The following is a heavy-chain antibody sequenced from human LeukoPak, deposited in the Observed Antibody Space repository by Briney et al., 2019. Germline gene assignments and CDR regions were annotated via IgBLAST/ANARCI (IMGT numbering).Heavy chain of an antibody. D-gene: IGHD3-10*01. Sequence: GASVKVSCKASGYTFTGYYMHWVRQAPGHRLEWMGWINPNSGGTNYAQKFQGRVTMTRDTSINTAYMELSRLRSDDTAVYYCARVTAYYGSGTEADYWGQGTLVTVSS. V-gene: IGHV1-2*02. CDR2: INPNSGGT. J-gene: IGHJ4*02. CDR3: ARVTAYYGSGTEADY. CDR1: GYTFTGYY.